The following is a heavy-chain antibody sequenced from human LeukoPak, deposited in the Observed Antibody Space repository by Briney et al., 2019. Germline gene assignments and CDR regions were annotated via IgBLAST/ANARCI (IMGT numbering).Heavy chain of an antibody. CDR3: SVDIGDY. D-gene: IGHD2-2*03. V-gene: IGHV3-53*01. CDR2: IYSGGST. J-gene: IGHJ4*02. CDR1: GFTVSSNY. Sequence: SGGSLRLSCAASGFTVSSNYMSWVRQAPGKGLEWVSVIYSGGSTYYADFVKGRFTISRDNSKNTLYLQMNSLKTEDTAVYYCSVDIGDYWGQGTLVTVSS.